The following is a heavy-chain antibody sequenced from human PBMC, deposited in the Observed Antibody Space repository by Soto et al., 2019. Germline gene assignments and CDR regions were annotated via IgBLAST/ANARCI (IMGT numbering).Heavy chain of an antibody. J-gene: IGHJ4*02. D-gene: IGHD6-19*01. CDR1: GGSISSRNW. CDR2: IYHSGST. Sequence: PSETLSLTCAVSGGSISSRNWWSWVRQPPGKGLEWIGEIYHSGSTNYNPSLKSRVTISVDKSKNQFSLRLSSVTAADTAVYYCASLYSSGWFDYWGQGTLVTVSS. CDR3: ASLYSSGWFDY. V-gene: IGHV4-4*02.